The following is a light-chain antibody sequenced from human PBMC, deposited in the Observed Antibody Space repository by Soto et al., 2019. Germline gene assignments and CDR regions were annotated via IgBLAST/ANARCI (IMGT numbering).Light chain of an antibody. CDR1: QSVSSSY. CDR2: GAS. V-gene: IGKV3-20*01. CDR3: QQYGSSPYT. J-gene: IGKJ2*01. Sequence: EIVLTQSPGTLSLSPGERATLSCRASQSVSSSYLAWYQQKPGQAPRLLIYGASSRATGIPARFSGSGSGTDFPLTISRLEPEDFAVYYCQQYGSSPYTFVQGTKLEIK.